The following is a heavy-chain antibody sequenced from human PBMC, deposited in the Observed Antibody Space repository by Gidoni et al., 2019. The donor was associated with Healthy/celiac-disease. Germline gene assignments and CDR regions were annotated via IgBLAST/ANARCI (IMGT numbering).Heavy chain of an antibody. V-gene: IGHV1-18*01. CDR2: ISAYNGNP. D-gene: IGHD1-7*01. CDR3: ARDYLVAPTRTKDY. CDR1: GYTFTSYG. J-gene: IGHJ4*02. Sequence: QVQLVQSGAEVKKPGASVKVSCKASGYTFTSYGISWVRQAPGQGLEWLGWISAYNGNPNHAPKLQGRVTMTPDTSPSTAYMELRSLRSDATAVYYCARDYLVAPTRTKDYWGQGTLVTVSS.